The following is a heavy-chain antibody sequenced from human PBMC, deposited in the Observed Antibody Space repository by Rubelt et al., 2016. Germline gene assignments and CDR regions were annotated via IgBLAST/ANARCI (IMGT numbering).Heavy chain of an antibody. V-gene: IGHV4-34*01. CDR2: INHSGST. Sequence: QVQLQQWGAGLLKPSETLSLTCAVYGGSFSGYYWSWIRQPPGKGLEWIGEINHSGSTNYNPSLRGGVTVSVDTSKNQVSLKLSSVTAADTAVYYCARRRGGYYYGVFDYWGQGTLVTVSS. CDR3: ARRRGGYYYGVFDY. CDR1: GGSFSGYY. J-gene: IGHJ4*02. D-gene: IGHD3-10*01.